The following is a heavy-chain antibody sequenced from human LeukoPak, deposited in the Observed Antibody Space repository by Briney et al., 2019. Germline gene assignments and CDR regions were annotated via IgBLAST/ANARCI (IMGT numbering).Heavy chain of an antibody. CDR3: AKVYYDNSDWGYFDN. D-gene: IGHD3-22*01. V-gene: IGHV3-74*01. CDR2: INSDGSWT. CDR1: GNYW. J-gene: IGHJ4*02. Sequence: GGSLRLSCAASGNYWMHWVRQAPGKGLVWVSHINSDGSWTSYADSVKGRFTISKDNAKNTVYLQMNSLRAEDTAVYYCAKVYYDNSDWGYFDNWGQGTLVTVSS.